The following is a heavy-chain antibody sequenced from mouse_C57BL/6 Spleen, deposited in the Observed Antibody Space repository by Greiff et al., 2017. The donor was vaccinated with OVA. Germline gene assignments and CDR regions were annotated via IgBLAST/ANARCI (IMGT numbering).Heavy chain of an antibody. CDR2: IYPGDGDT. D-gene: IGHD1-1*02. Sequence: QVQLQQSGPELVKPGASVKISCKASGYAFSSSWMNWVKQRPGKGLEWIGRIYPGDGDTNYNGKFKGKATLTADKSSSTAYMQLSSLTSEDSAVYFCAREGVYGLFAYWGQGTLVTVSA. V-gene: IGHV1-82*01. CDR1: GYAFSSSW. J-gene: IGHJ3*01. CDR3: AREGVYGLFAY.